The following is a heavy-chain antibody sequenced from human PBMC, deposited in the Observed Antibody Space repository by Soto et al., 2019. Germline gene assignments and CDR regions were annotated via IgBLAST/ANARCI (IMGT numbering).Heavy chain of an antibody. CDR2: ISYDGSNK. D-gene: IGHD3-3*01. V-gene: IGHV3-30*18. J-gene: IGHJ6*02. CDR1: GFTFSSYG. Sequence: PGGSLRLSCAASGFTFSSYGMHWVRQAPGKGLEWVAVISYDGSNKYYADSVKGRFTISRDNSKNTLYLQMNSLRAEDTAVYYCAKDVGYYDFWSGYSTRYYYYYYGMDVWGQGTTVTVSS. CDR3: AKDVGYYDFWSGYSTRYYYYYYGMDV.